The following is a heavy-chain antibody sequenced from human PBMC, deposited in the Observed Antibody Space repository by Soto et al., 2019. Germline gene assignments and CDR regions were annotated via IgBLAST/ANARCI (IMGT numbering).Heavy chain of an antibody. CDR2: ISPYSGNT. V-gene: IGHV1-18*01. CDR3: AMVDNYVTPTPQDV. Sequence: QVQLVQSGDEVRKPGSSVKVSCKASGYIFVNYGIAWVRQAPGQGLEWMGWISPYSGNTHYASKVQGRLTMXTXTXXSTAYMVLGSLTSYGAAVYYCAMVDNYVTPTPQDVWGQGTTVTVSS. CDR1: GYIFVNYG. J-gene: IGHJ6*02. D-gene: IGHD3-16*01.